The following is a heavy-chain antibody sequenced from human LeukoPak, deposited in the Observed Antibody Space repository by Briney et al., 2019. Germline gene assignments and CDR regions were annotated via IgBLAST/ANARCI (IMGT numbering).Heavy chain of an antibody. V-gene: IGHV3-66*01. CDR3: ARDRDPGYNDSSGYRRVNAFDI. CDR1: GFTFSSYW. J-gene: IGHJ3*02. D-gene: IGHD3-22*01. CDR2: IYISSST. Sequence: GGSLRLSCAASGFTFSSYWMSWVRQAPGKGLEWVSLIYISSSTYYADSVKGRFTISRDNAKNSLYLQMNSLRAEDTAVYYCARDRDPGYNDSSGYRRVNAFDIWGQGTMVTVSS.